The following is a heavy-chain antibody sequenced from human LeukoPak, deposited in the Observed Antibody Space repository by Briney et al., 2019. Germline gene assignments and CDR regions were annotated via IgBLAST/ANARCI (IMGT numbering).Heavy chain of an antibody. Sequence: GGSLRLPCAASGFTFSSYGMHWVRQAPGKGLEWVAVIWYDGSNKYYADSVKGRFTISRDNSKNTLYLQMNSLRAEDTAVYYCAGSYYDFWSGYLGYWGQGTLVTASS. D-gene: IGHD3-3*01. V-gene: IGHV3-33*01. J-gene: IGHJ4*02. CDR2: IWYDGSNK. CDR1: GFTFSSYG. CDR3: AGSYYDFWSGYLGY.